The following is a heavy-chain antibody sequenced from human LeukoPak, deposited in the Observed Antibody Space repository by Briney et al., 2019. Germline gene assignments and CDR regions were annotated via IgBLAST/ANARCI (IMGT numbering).Heavy chain of an antibody. D-gene: IGHD5-12*01. CDR1: GASISSYY. CDR2: IHYSGIT. V-gene: IGHV4-59*08. CDR3: ARHTRRYSGYDGPQFDY. J-gene: IGHJ4*02. Sequence: SETLSLTCTVSGASISSYYWSWIRQPPGKGLEWIGYIHYSGITNYNPSLKSRVTISVDTSKNQFSLKLTSVTAADTAVYYCARHTRRYSGYDGPQFDYWGQGTLVTVSS.